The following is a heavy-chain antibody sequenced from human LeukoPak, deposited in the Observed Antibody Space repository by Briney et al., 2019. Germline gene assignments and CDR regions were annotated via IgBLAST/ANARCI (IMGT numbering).Heavy chain of an antibody. V-gene: IGHV1-46*01. CDR3: AREDGGGTYYFDY. CDR1: GYTFTSYY. D-gene: IGHD1/OR15-1a*01. Sequence: ASVKVSFKASGYTFTSYYIHWVRQTPGQGLEWMEIINANSGSTTNAQRFQGRVTITRDTSKSTVYMELSSLRSDDTAVYYCAREDGGGTYYFDYWGQGTLVTVSS. J-gene: IGHJ4*02. CDR2: INANSGST.